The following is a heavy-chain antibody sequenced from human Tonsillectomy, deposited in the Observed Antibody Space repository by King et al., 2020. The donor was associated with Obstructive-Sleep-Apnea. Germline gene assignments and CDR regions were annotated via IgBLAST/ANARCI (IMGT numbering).Heavy chain of an antibody. CDR1: GDSFTSYW. D-gene: IGHD1-1*01. Sequence: VQLVESGAEVKEPGESLKISCRCSGDSFTSYWIGWVRQMPGKGLEWMGIIYPYDSETRYNPSFQGQVTISAAKSISTAYLQWSSLKTSDTAMYYCATLGAWPTTGLNFDYWGQGNLVTVSS. CDR3: ATLGAWPTTGLNFDY. V-gene: IGHV5-51*01. J-gene: IGHJ4*02. CDR2: IYPYDSET.